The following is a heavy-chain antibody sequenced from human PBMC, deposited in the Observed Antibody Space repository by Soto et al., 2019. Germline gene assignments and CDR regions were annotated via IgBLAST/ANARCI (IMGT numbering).Heavy chain of an antibody. D-gene: IGHD3-9*01. CDR1: GLTFSSYW. CDR3: ANEQYSYDILTGFFDY. J-gene: IGHJ4*02. CDR2: IKQDGSEK. V-gene: IGHV3-7*01. Sequence: PGGSLRLSCAASGLTFSSYWMSWVRQAPGKGLEWVANIKQDGSEKYYVDSVKGRFTISRDNAKNSLYLQMNSLRAEDTAVYYCANEQYSYDILTGFFDYWGQGTLVTVSS.